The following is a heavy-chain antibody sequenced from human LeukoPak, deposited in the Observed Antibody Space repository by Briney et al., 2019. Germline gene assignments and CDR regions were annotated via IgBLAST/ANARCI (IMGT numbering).Heavy chain of an antibody. CDR1: GFTFSQNA. CDR3: ANGPTYYYDCSGYYPGY. D-gene: IGHD3-22*01. Sequence: GGSLRLSCAASGFTFSQNALSWVRQAPGKGLEWVSAIGGSDDRTDYADSVKGRFTISRDNAKNSLYLQMNSLRAEDTAVYYCANGPTYYYDCSGYYPGYWGQGTLVTVSS. V-gene: IGHV3-23*01. CDR2: IGGSDDRT. J-gene: IGHJ4*02.